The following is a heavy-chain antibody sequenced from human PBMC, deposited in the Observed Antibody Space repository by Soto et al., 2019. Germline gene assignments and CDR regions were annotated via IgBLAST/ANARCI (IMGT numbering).Heavy chain of an antibody. CDR2: IYHTGRT. D-gene: IGHD2-2*03. J-gene: IGHJ3*02. Sequence: QLQLQESGSGLVKPSQTLSLTCAVSGGSISSGGYSWSWIRQPPGKGLEWIGYIYHTGRTYYNPSLKSRVTISVDRSKNQFSLKLSSVNAADTAVYYCARLNTGYCSSTSCLKDAFDIWGQGTMVTVSS. V-gene: IGHV4-30-2*01. CDR3: ARLNTGYCSSTSCLKDAFDI. CDR1: GGSISSGGYS.